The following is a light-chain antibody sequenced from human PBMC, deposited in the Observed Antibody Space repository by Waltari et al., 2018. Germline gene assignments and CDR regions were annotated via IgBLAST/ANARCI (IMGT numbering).Light chain of an antibody. CDR3: QQGYSYPYS. CDR2: RAS. V-gene: IGKV1-NL1*01. CDR1: QGIGNN. Sequence: DIQMTQSPSSLSASVGDTVTITCQASQGIGNNLNWYQQKPGKAHKLLIYRASSLQSGITSRFSCSGSWTDFTLTISSLQPEDFATYYCQQGYSYPYSFGQGTKVEIK. J-gene: IGKJ2*03.